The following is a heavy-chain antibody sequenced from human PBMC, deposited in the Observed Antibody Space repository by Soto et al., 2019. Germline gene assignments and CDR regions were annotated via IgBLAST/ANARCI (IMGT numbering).Heavy chain of an antibody. CDR1: GYSFTNYW. V-gene: IGHV5-10-1*01. J-gene: IGHJ5*02. CDR2: IDPVDSYT. CDR3: ARIESIARNWFDP. D-gene: IGHD6-13*01. Sequence: ESLKISCKGSGYSFTNYWISWVRRMPGKGLEWMGNIDPVDSYTNYGPSFQGHVTFSVDTSISTAYLQWSSLKASDTAMYYCARIESIARNWFDPWGQGTLVTVSS.